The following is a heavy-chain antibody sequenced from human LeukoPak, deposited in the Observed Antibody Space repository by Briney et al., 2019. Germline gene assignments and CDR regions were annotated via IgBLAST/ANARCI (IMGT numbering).Heavy chain of an antibody. D-gene: IGHD6-13*01. CDR3: ARLAAAGYYFDY. CDR2: ISSSRSYT. Sequence: GGSLRLSCAASGFTFSDYYMSWIRQAPGKGLEWVSYISSSRSYTNYADSVKGRFTISRDNAKNSLYLQMNSLRAEDTAVYYCARLAAAGYYFDYWGQGTLVTVSS. V-gene: IGHV3-11*06. CDR1: GFTFSDYY. J-gene: IGHJ4*02.